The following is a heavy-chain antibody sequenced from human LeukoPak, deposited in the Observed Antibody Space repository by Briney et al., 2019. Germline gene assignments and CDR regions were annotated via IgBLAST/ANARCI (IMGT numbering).Heavy chain of an antibody. V-gene: IGHV1-46*01. CDR1: GYTFTSYY. Sequence: ASVKVSCKASGYTFTSYYMHWVRQAPGQGLEWMGIINPSGGSTSYAQKFQGRVTMTRDTSTSTVYMELSSLRSEDTAVYYCATDFRRDGYNYGLGYWGQGTLVTVSS. CDR2: INPSGGST. D-gene: IGHD5-24*01. J-gene: IGHJ4*02. CDR3: ATDFRRDGYNYGLGY.